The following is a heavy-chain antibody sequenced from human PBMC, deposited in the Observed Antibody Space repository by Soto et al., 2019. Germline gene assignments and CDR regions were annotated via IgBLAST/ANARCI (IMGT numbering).Heavy chain of an antibody. CDR2: IIPIFGTA. CDR3: ASRRLRFLEWSPSNYYYYYGMDV. D-gene: IGHD3-3*01. CDR1: GGTFSSYA. Sequence: SVKVSCKASGGTFSSYAISWVRQAPGQGLEWMGGIIPIFGTANYAQKFQGRVTITADKSTSTAYMELSSLRSEDTAVYYCASRRLRFLEWSPSNYYYYYGMDVWGQGTTVTVS. V-gene: IGHV1-69*06. J-gene: IGHJ6*02.